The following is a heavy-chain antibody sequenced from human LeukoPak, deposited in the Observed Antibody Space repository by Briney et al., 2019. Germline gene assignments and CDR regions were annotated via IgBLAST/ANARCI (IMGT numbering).Heavy chain of an antibody. D-gene: IGHD2-21*02. CDR1: GSSISSTSYY. J-gene: IGHJ4*02. CDR2: IYYSGGT. CDR3: ARRRLTYFDY. Sequence: PSETLSLTCTVSGSSISSTSYYWGWIRQPPGKGLEWIGSIYYSGGTYYNPSLKSRVIISVDTSENQFSLKLISVTAADTAVYFCARRRLTYFDYWGQGTLVTVSS. V-gene: IGHV4-39*01.